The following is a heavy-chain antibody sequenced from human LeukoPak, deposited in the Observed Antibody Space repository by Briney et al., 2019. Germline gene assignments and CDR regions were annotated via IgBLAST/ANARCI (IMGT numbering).Heavy chain of an antibody. CDR3: ARERDSSGYILAY. Sequence: GGSLRLSCAASGFTVSSKYMSWVRRAPGKGLEWVSVIYSGGATYYADSVKGRFTVSRDNSKNTVYLQMNSLRAEDTAIYYCARERDSSGYILAYWGQGALVTVSS. CDR1: GFTVSSKY. CDR2: IYSGGAT. D-gene: IGHD3-22*01. V-gene: IGHV3-53*01. J-gene: IGHJ4*02.